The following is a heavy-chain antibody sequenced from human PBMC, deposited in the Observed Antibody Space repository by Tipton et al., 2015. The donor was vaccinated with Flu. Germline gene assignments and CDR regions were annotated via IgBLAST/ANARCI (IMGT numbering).Heavy chain of an antibody. Sequence: TLSLTCTVSGGSISSGSYYWSWIRQPAGKGLEWIGRIYTSGGTNYNPSLKSRVTISVDTSKNQFSLKLSSVTAADTAVYYCAGVEGATFVRYWGQGTLVTVSS. V-gene: IGHV4-61*02. CDR2: IYTSGGT. CDR3: AGVEGATFVRY. CDR1: GGSISSGSYY. D-gene: IGHD1-26*01. J-gene: IGHJ4*02.